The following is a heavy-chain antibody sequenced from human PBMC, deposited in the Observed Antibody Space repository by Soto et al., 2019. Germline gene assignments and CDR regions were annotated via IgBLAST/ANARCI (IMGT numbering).Heavy chain of an antibody. Sequence: GGSLRLSCAASGFTFSSFWMFWVRQAPGKGLVCVSRIKSDGSATYYADSVKGRFTVSRDNAKNTLYLQMNSLSAEDTAVYYCARDSAAAAFYWGQGTLVTVSS. CDR1: GFTFSSFW. J-gene: IGHJ4*02. D-gene: IGHD6-25*01. CDR2: IKSDGSAT. CDR3: ARDSAAAAFY. V-gene: IGHV3-74*01.